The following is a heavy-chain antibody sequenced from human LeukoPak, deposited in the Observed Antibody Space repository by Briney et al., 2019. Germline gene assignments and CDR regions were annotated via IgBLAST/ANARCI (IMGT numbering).Heavy chain of an antibody. J-gene: IGHJ5*02. V-gene: IGHV4-38-2*02. CDR3: AREGYCSGGSCYPAFP. D-gene: IGHD2-15*01. CDR2: IYHSGST. CDR1: GYSISSGYY. Sequence: SETLSLTCTVSGYSISSGYYWGWIRQPPGKGLEWIGSIYHSGSTNYNPSLKSRVTMSVDTSKNQFSLKLSSVTAADTAVYYCAREGYCSGGSCYPAFPWGQGTLVTVSS.